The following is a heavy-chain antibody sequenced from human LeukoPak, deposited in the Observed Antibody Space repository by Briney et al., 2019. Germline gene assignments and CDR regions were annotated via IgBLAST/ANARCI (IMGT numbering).Heavy chain of an antibody. CDR3: ASDRVFYGLDV. V-gene: IGHV3-74*01. J-gene: IGHJ6*02. CDR2: IKSDGSET. CDR1: GFSFSIHA. Sequence: GGSLRLSCAASGFSFSIHAMSWVRQAPGKGLMWVSRIKSDGSETSYADSVKGRFTISRDNARNTLYLQMNSLRPEDTAIYYCASDRVFYGLDVWGQGTTVTVSS.